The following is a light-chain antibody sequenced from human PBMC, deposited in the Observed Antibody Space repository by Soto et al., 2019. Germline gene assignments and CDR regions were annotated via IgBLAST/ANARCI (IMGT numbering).Light chain of an antibody. CDR1: QSLVHSDGIAY. Sequence: DVVMTQSPLSLPVTLGQPSSISCRSIQSLVHSDGIAYFSWFQQRPGRSPRRLIYKVSNRDSGVPSRFSGSESGTDFTLTISSLQAEDFATYYCQQFHTYPVTFGQGTRLEIK. CDR3: QQFHTYPVT. CDR2: KVS. J-gene: IGKJ5*01. V-gene: IGKV2-30*02.